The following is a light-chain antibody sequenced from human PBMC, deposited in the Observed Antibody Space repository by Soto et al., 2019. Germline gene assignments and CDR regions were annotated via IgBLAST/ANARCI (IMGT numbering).Light chain of an antibody. J-gene: IGKJ1*01. CDR3: QQYGSSPWT. Sequence: EIVLTQSPGTLSLSPGEGATLSCRASQSVSSSFLAWYQQKPGQAPRLLIYGASSRATGIPDRFRGSASGTDFTLTISRLEPEDFAVYYCQQYGSSPWTFGQGTKVEIK. V-gene: IGKV3-20*01. CDR1: QSVSSSF. CDR2: GAS.